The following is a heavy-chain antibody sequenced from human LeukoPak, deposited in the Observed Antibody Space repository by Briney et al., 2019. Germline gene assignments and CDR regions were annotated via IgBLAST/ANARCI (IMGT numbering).Heavy chain of an antibody. D-gene: IGHD6-25*01. CDR1: GFTFSNYW. Sequence: GGSLRLSCAASGFTFSNYWMHWVRQAPGKGLVWVSRINSDGSGTSYADSVKGRFTISRDNSKNTLYLQMNSLRAEDAAIYYCARDRRLASFDYGGQGTLVTVSS. CDR2: INSDGSGT. CDR3: ARDRRLASFDY. V-gene: IGHV3-74*01. J-gene: IGHJ4*02.